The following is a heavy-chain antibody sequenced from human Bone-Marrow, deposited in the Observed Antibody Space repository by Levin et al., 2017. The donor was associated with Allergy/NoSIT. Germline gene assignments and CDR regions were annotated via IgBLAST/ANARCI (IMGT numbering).Heavy chain of an antibody. J-gene: IGHJ4*02. CDR3: ARDLTAGRTILGALFGAGYFDY. CDR1: GFTFTTYG. Sequence: EASVKVSCKPSGFTFTTYGVTWVRQAPGHGLEWMGWISPYNGNTSYAQKFQGRVTMTTDTSTSTAYLDLKSLRSDDTAVYYCARDLTAGRTILGALFGAGYFDYWGRGTLVTVSS. CDR2: ISPYNGNT. V-gene: IGHV1-18*01. D-gene: IGHD1-26*01.